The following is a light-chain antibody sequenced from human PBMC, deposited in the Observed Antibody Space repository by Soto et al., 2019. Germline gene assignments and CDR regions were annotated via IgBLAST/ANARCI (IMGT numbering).Light chain of an antibody. V-gene: IGLV2-14*01. CDR1: SSDVGSYNY. CDR2: ASS. CDR3: SSYTSGSTLYV. Sequence: QSALTQPACVSGSPGQSITISCTGTSSDVGSYNYVSWYQHHPGKAPRLMIYASSNQPSGVSHRFSGSRSGNTASLTISGLQAEDEADYYCSSYTSGSTLYVFGTGTKVTVL. J-gene: IGLJ1*01.